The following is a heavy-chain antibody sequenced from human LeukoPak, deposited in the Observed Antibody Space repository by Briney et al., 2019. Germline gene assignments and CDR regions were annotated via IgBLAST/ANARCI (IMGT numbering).Heavy chain of an antibody. CDR1: GYTFTGYY. V-gene: IGHV1-2*02. CDR2: INPNSGGT. J-gene: IGHJ4*02. CDR3: ARDYGSQHPIDY. Sequence: ASVKVSCKASGYTFTGYYMHWVGQAPGQGLEWMGWINPNSGGTNYAQKFQGRVTMTRDTSIITAYMELSRLRSDDTAVYYCARDYGSQHPIDYWGQGTLVTVSS. D-gene: IGHD1-1*01.